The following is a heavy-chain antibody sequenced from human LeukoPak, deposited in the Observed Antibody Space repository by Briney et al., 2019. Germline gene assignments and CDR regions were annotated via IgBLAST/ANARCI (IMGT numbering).Heavy chain of an antibody. J-gene: IGHJ4*02. V-gene: IGHV3-66*01. D-gene: IGHD3-16*01. Sequence: GGSLRLSCAASGFTFNNYSMNWVRQAPGKGLEWVSGIYTGGTTYYTDSVKGRFTISRDNPNNTLYLQMHSLRAEDTAVYYCAREISRFGIWGQGTLVTVSS. CDR2: IYTGGTT. CDR1: GFTFNNYS. CDR3: AREISRFGI.